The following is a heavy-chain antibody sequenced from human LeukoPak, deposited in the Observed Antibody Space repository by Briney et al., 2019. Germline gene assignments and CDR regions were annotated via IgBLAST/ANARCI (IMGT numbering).Heavy chain of an antibody. D-gene: IGHD2-8*02. Sequence: GESLKISCEGLGYSFTSYWIGWVRQMPGKGLEWMGIIYSRDSDTRYSPSFQGQVTISADKSINTAYLQWSSLKASDTAMYYCARQGGRVGDAFEIWGQGTMVTVSS. CDR2: IYSRDSDT. CDR1: GYSFTSYW. CDR3: ARQGGRVGDAFEI. V-gene: IGHV5-51*01. J-gene: IGHJ3*02.